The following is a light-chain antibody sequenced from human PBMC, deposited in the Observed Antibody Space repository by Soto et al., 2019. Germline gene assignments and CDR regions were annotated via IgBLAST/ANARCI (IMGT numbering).Light chain of an antibody. CDR3: CSSAGSYTFEV. V-gene: IGLV2-11*01. CDR1: SSDVGGYNY. CDR2: DVS. J-gene: IGLJ1*01. Sequence: QSALTQPRSVSGSPGQSVTISCTGTSSDVGGYNYVSWYQQHPGKAPKLMIYDVSKRPSGVPDRFSGSKSGNTASLTISGLQAEDEADYYCCSSAGSYTFEVFGTGTQVTVL.